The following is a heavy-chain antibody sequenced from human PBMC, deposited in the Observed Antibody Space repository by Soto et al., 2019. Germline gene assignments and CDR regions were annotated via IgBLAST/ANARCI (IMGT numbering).Heavy chain of an antibody. CDR3: ARHVPYCSDSSHCAYGLDV. V-gene: IGHV4-59*08. CDR1: GGSISSYY. J-gene: IGHJ6*02. Sequence: QVQLQESGPGLVRPSETLSLICTVAGGSISSYYWSWIRQPPGKGLEWIGYIYYSGTTRYNPYLKSRVTISVDTSKNQFSLKLNSLTAADTAVYHCARHVPYCSDSSHCAYGLDVWGQGTTVTVSS. CDR2: IYYSGTT. D-gene: IGHD2-15*01.